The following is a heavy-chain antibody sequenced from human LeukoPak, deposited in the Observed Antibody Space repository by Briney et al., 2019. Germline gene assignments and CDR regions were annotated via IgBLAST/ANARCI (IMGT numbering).Heavy chain of an antibody. CDR3: ARVRIAVAGKREYNWFDP. V-gene: IGHV1-18*01. J-gene: IGHJ5*02. Sequence: ASVKVSCKASGYTFTTYDINWVRQAPGQGLEWMGRISAYNGNTNYEQKLQGRVTMTTDTSTRTAYMELRSLRSDDTAVYYCARVRIAVAGKREYNWFDPWGQGTLVTVSS. CDR2: ISAYNGNT. CDR1: GYTFTTYD. D-gene: IGHD6-19*01.